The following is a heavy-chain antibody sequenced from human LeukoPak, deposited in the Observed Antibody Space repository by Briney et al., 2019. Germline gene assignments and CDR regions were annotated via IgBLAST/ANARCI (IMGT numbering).Heavy chain of an antibody. J-gene: IGHJ4*02. D-gene: IGHD5-12*01. CDR2: ISFDGNSQ. V-gene: IGHV3-30-3*01. CDR3: ARGHQWLRLGPSCDY. CDR1: GLSFSSYV. Sequence: GGSLRLSCAASGLSFSSYVMHWVRQAPGKGLEWLAVISFDGNSQYYADSVKGRFTISRDNSKSALYFQMNSLRPEDTAVYFCARGHQWLRLGPSCDYWGQGTLVTVSS.